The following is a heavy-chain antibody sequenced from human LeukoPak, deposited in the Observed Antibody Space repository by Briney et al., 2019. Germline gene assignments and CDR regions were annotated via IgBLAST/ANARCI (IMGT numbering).Heavy chain of an antibody. J-gene: IGHJ3*02. Sequence: GGSLRPSCAASGFTLSSYSMNWVRQAPGKGLEWVSSISSSSSYIYYADSVKGRFTISRDNAKNSLYLQMNSLRAEDTAVYYCARDWQYCGGDCYSIDAFDIWGQGTMVTVSS. D-gene: IGHD2-21*02. CDR1: GFTLSSYS. CDR2: ISSSSSYI. CDR3: ARDWQYCGGDCYSIDAFDI. V-gene: IGHV3-21*01.